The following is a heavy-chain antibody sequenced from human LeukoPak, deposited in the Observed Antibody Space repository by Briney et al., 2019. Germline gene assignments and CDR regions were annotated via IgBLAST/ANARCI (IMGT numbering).Heavy chain of an antibody. Sequence: GGSLRLSCAASGFTFSSYSMNWVRQAPGKGLEWVSSISSSSSYIYYADSVKGRFTISRDNAKNSLYLQMNSLRAEDTAVYYCARGTPHIAAAGTMGDYWGQGTLVTVPS. CDR3: ARGTPHIAAAGTMGDY. CDR1: GFTFSSYS. J-gene: IGHJ4*02. V-gene: IGHV3-21*01. CDR2: ISSSSSYI. D-gene: IGHD6-13*01.